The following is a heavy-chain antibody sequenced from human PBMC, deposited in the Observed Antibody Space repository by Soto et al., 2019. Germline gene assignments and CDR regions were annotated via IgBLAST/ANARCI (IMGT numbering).Heavy chain of an antibody. CDR3: AKNNLFGSGTRDY. Sequence: EVQLLESGGGLVQGGESLRLSCPASGFTFSNYPMSWVRQVPGKGLEWVSSISASGGSTYYADSVRGRFTISRDNSKNNLYLQMNILRAEDTAVYYSAKNNLFGSGTRDYWGQGTLVIVSS. V-gene: IGHV3-23*01. CDR1: GFTFSNYP. D-gene: IGHD3-10*01. J-gene: IGHJ4*02. CDR2: ISASGGST.